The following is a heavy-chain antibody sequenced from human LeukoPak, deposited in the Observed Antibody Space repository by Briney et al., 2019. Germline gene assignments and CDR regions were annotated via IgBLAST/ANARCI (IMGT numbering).Heavy chain of an antibody. CDR3: ARETISAAGERDYYYYYGMDV. J-gene: IGHJ6*02. Sequence: GRSLRLSCAASGFTFSNYGMHWVRQAPGKGLEWVAILSYDGSYQYYADSVKGRFTISRDNSKNTLYLQMNSLRAEDTAVYYCARETISAAGERDYYYYYGMDVWGQGTTVTVSS. CDR1: GFTFSNYG. D-gene: IGHD6-13*01. CDR2: LSYDGSYQ. V-gene: IGHV3-30*03.